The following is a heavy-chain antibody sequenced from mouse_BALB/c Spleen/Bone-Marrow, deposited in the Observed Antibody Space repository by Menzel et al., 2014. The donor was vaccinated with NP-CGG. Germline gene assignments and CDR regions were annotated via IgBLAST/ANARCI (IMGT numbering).Heavy chain of an antibody. CDR3: ARRGYYGWFAY. D-gene: IGHD2-3*01. CDR2: INPESNTI. Sequence: DVMLVESGGGLVQPGGSLKLSCAASGFDFSSYWMSWVRQAPGKGLQWIGEINPESNTINYTPSLKDKFIISRDNAKNTLYLQMSKVRSEDTALYCCARRGYYGWFAYWGQGTLVTVFA. V-gene: IGHV4-1*02. J-gene: IGHJ3*01. CDR1: GFDFSSYW.